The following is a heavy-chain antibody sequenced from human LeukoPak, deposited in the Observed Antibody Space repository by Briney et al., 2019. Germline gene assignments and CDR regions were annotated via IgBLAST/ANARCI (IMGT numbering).Heavy chain of an antibody. J-gene: IGHJ5*02. CDR3: VSVGSSGWYLGSP. Sequence: SETLSLTCTVSGGSITSDSYYWGWIRQPPGKGLEWIGSIYYSGSTYYNPSFKGRDTISVDTSKNQFSLKLSSVTAADTAVYYCVSVGSSGWYLGSPWGQGTLVTVSS. V-gene: IGHV4-39*01. D-gene: IGHD6-19*01. CDR2: IYYSGST. CDR1: GGSITSDSYY.